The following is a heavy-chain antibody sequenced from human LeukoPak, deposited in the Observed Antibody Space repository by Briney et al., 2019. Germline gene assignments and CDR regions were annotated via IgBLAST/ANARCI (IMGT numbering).Heavy chain of an antibody. CDR3: AKDTGIAVALDAFDI. Sequence: SLRLSCAASGFTFDDYAMHWVRQAPGKGLEWVSGISWNSGSIGYADSVKGRFTISRDNAKNSLYLQMNSLRAEDTALYYCAKDTGIAVALDAFDIWGQGTMVTVSS. V-gene: IGHV3-9*01. CDR1: GFTFDDYA. CDR2: ISWNSGSI. D-gene: IGHD6-19*01. J-gene: IGHJ3*02.